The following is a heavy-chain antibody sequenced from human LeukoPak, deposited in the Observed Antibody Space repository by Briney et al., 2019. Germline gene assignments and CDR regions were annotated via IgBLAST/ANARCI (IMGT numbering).Heavy chain of an antibody. CDR2: ISAYNGNT. CDR1: GYTFTGYY. V-gene: IGHV1-18*04. CDR3: ARVLMGKYYYGSGSYSWFDP. Sequence: GASVKVSCKASGYTFTGYYMHWVRQAPGQGLEWMGWISAYNGNTNYAQKLQGRVTMTTDTSTSTAYMELRSLRSDDTAVYYCARVLMGKYYYGSGSYSWFDPWGQGTLVTVSS. J-gene: IGHJ5*02. D-gene: IGHD3-10*01.